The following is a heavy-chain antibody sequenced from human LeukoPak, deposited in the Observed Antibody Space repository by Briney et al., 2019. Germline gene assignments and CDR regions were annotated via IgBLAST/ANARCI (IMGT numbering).Heavy chain of an antibody. J-gene: IGHJ4*02. D-gene: IGHD3-3*01. CDR3: ARGSEETIFGVVIQYYFDY. CDR2: INYNSGGT. Sequence: ASVKVSCKASGYTFTGYYLHWVRQAPGQGREWMGWINYNSGGTNYAQKFQGRVTMTRDTSISTAYMELSRLRSDDTAVYYCARGSEETIFGVVIQYYFDYWGQGTLVTVSS. CDR1: GYTFTGYY. V-gene: IGHV1-2*02.